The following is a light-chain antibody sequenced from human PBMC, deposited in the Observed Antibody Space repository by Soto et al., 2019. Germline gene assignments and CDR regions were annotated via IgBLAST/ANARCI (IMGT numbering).Light chain of an antibody. J-gene: IGKJ4*01. CDR2: DAS. CDR3: QQYNRYPLT. Sequence: DIQMTQSPSTLSASVGDRVTITCRASQSISSWLAWYQQKPGKAPKLLIYDASSMESGVPSRFSGSGSDTEFTLTINNLQPDDFATYYCQQYNRYPLTFGGGTKVEIK. CDR1: QSISSW. V-gene: IGKV1-5*01.